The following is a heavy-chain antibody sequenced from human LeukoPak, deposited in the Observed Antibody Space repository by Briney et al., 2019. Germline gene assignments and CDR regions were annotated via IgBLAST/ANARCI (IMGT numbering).Heavy chain of an antibody. Sequence: GRSLRLSCAASGFIFSSYAMHWVRQAPGKGLEWVAVISYDGTNKYYADSVKGRFTISRDNSENTLYLQMNSLRAEDTAVYFCAKDRYGDYSFDYWGQGTLVTVSS. J-gene: IGHJ4*02. CDR2: ISYDGTNK. CDR3: AKDRYGDYSFDY. D-gene: IGHD4-17*01. CDR1: GFIFSSYA. V-gene: IGHV3-30-3*01.